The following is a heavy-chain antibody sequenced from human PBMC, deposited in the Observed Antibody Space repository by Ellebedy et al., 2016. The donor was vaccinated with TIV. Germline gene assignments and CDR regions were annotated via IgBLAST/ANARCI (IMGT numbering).Heavy chain of an antibody. CDR2: INHSRST. CDR3: AGGPERFGEPGAFDI. D-gene: IGHD3-10*01. V-gene: IGHV4-34*01. Sequence: SETLSLTCAVQGDSFSDYYWTWIRQPPGKGLEWIGEINHSRSTNYNPSLRSRVSISIDKYKKEFSLTLNSVTAADAGVYYCAGGPERFGEPGAFDIWGRGTMVTVSS. CDR1: GDSFSDYY. J-gene: IGHJ3*02.